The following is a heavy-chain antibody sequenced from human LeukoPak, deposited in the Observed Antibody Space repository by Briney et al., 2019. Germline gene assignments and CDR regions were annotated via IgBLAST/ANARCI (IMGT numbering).Heavy chain of an antibody. Sequence: TGASLRLSCAASGFSFNSHSMNWVRQAPRQGLEWVSYISSGSSTIYYADSVKGRFTISRDNAKYSLYLKMSGLRDEETAVYYCAREQVPLGTGIAYWGEGTLVSVSS. CDR2: ISSGSSTI. CDR1: GFSFNSHS. CDR3: AREQVPLGTGIAY. V-gene: IGHV3-48*02. D-gene: IGHD3/OR15-3a*01. J-gene: IGHJ4*02.